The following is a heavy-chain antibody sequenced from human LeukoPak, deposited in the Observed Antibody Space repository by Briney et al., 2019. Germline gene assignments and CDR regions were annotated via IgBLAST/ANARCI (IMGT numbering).Heavy chain of an antibody. Sequence: GRSLRLSCAASGFTFSSYGMHWVRQAPGKGLEGVAVIWYDGSNKYYADSVKGRFTISRDNSKNTLYLQMNSLRAEDTAVYYCAKADSSGLDYWGQGTLVTVSS. V-gene: IGHV3-33*06. D-gene: IGHD3-22*01. CDR2: IWYDGSNK. CDR1: GFTFSSYG. J-gene: IGHJ4*02. CDR3: AKADSSGLDY.